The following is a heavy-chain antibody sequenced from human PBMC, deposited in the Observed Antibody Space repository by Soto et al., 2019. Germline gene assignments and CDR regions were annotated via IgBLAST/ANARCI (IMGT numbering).Heavy chain of an antibody. J-gene: IGHJ4*02. V-gene: IGHV1-69*08. Sequence: QVQRVQSGAEVKKPGSSVKVSCKASGGTFSTSTFTWVRQAPGQGLEWMGRTIPLLNVADYAQDFQGRVTITADKSTSTAYMELTSLTSKDTAVYYCVRDSPIGSTYSGYDAIDSWGQGTLVTVSS. D-gene: IGHD5-12*01. CDR2: TIPLLNVA. CDR3: VRDSPIGSTYSGYDAIDS. CDR1: GGTFSTST.